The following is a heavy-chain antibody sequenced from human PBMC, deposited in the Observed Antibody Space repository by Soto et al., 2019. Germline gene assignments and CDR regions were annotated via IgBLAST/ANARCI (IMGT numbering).Heavy chain of an antibody. D-gene: IGHD6-13*01. CDR2: IIPIIAIT. CDR3: ATREVAAPNYYFYMDV. CDR1: GGTFSTYT. J-gene: IGHJ6*03. V-gene: IGHV1-69*02. Sequence: ASVKVSCKASGGTFSTYTISWVRQAPGQGLEWMGRIIPIIAITNYAQKFQGRVTISADKSTSTAHMELSGLTSEDTAVYYCATREVAAPNYYFYMDVWGKGTTVTVSS.